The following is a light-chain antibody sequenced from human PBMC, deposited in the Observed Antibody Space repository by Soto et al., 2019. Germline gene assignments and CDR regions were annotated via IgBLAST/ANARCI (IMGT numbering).Light chain of an antibody. CDR2: GAS. CDR3: QQYNNWPLT. V-gene: IGKV3-15*01. Sequence: ERATLSCRASQSVSSSDLAWCQQQPGQAPRLLIYGASTMATGIPARFIGIGSWAEFNLIINSLRSAEFAVYYCQQYNNWPLTFVCGT. J-gene: IGKJ4*01. CDR1: QSVSSSD.